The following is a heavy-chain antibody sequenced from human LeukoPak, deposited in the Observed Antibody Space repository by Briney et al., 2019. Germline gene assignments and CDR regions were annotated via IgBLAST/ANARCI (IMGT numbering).Heavy chain of an antibody. Sequence: SETLSLTCTVSGGSITNYYWSWIRQPPGKGLEWIGYIYYTGSTNYNPSLKSRVTISVDTSKNQFSLKLSSMTAADTAVYYCARVQIGYSYGLFDYWGQGTLVTVSS. J-gene: IGHJ4*02. CDR3: ARVQIGYSYGLFDY. D-gene: IGHD5-18*01. V-gene: IGHV4-59*01. CDR2: IYYTGST. CDR1: GGSITNYY.